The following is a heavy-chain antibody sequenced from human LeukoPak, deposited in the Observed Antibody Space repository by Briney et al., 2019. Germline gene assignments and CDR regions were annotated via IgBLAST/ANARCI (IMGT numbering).Heavy chain of an antibody. CDR2: INPNSRGT. CDR3: ARRAREYSHDAFDI. Sequence: ASVKVSCKASGYTFTDYYMHWVRQAPGQGLEWMGWINPNSRGTDSAQKFEGRFSMTRDTSISTAYMELSRLRSDDTAVYYCARRAREYSHDAFDIWGQGTMVTVSS. V-gene: IGHV1-2*02. J-gene: IGHJ3*02. CDR1: GYTFTDYY. D-gene: IGHD5-18*01.